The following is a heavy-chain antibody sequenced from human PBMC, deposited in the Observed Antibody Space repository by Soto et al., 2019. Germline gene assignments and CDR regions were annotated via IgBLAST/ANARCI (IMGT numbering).Heavy chain of an antibody. CDR1: GFTFSNFA. CDR2: INIVGGNT. V-gene: IGHV3-23*01. J-gene: IGHJ4*02. CDR3: TKNYYFDS. Sequence: GGSLRLSXAASGFTFSNFAMSWVRQAPGKALEWVSSINIVGGNTNYADSVRGRFTMSRDDSKNTVFLQMNSLRAEDTAIYYCTKNYYFDSWGQGTLVTVSS.